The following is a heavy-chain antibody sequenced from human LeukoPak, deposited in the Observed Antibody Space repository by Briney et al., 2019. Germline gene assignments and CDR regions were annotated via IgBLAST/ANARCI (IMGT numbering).Heavy chain of an antibody. V-gene: IGHV3-21*01. J-gene: IGHJ4*02. D-gene: IGHD2-21*02. Sequence: GGSLRLSCAASGLTFSSYSMNWVRQAPGKGLEWVSSISSSSSYIYYADSVKGRFTISRDNAKNSLYLQMNSLRAEDTAVYYCAREGGGDCYDCPFDYWGQGTLVTVSS. CDR2: ISSSSSYI. CDR3: AREGGGDCYDCPFDY. CDR1: GLTFSSYS.